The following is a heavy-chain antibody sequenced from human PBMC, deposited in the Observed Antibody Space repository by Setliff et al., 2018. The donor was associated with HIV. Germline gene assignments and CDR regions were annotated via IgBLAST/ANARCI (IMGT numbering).Heavy chain of an antibody. CDR3: ARDRGGSYADACDV. D-gene: IGHD1-26*01. CDR2: IIPILGTT. CDR1: GGTFSSNA. J-gene: IGHJ3*01. V-gene: IGHV1-69*05. Sequence: ASVKVSCKSSGGTFSSNAISWVRQAPGHGLEWIGGIIPILGTTHYSQKFQDRVTVTRDESTRTAYLEVNNLGSEDTAIYYCARDRGGSYADACDVWGQGTMATVSS.